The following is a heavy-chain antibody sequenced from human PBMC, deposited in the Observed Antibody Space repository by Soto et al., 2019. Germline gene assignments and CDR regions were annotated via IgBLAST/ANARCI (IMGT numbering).Heavy chain of an antibody. D-gene: IGHD3-9*01. CDR3: AKDILTGYYTYYFDY. V-gene: IGHV1-69*02. Sequence: QVQLVQSGAEVKKPGSSVKVSCKASGGTFSSYTISWVRQAPGQGLEWMGRIIPILGIANYAQKFQGRVTFTADKSTSTAYMELSSLRSEDTAVYYCAKDILTGYYTYYFDYWGQGTLVTVSS. J-gene: IGHJ4*02. CDR2: IIPILGIA. CDR1: GGTFSSYT.